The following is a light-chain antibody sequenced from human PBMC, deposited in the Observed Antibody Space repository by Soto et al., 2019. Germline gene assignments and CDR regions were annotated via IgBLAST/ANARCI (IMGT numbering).Light chain of an antibody. J-gene: IGKJ4*01. V-gene: IGKV3-15*01. CDR3: QQYNTWPPLT. Sequence: EIVMTQSPATLSVSPGERATLSCRASQSVSSNLAWYQQKPAQAPRLLIYGASTRATGIPARFSGGGSGKDFTLTISSLQSDDFAVCYCQQYNTWPPLTFGGGTKVEIK. CDR2: GAS. CDR1: QSVSSN.